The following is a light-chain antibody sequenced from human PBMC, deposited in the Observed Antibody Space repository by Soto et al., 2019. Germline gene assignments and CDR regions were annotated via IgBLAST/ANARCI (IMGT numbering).Light chain of an antibody. CDR2: VNS. V-gene: IGLV1-40*01. CDR3: QSYDSSLSGYV. Sequence: VVTQPPSVSGAPGQRVTISCTGSSSNIGAGYDVHWYQQLPGTAPKLLIYVNSNRPSGVPDRFSGSKSGTSASLAITGLQAEDEADYYCQSYDSSLSGYVFGTGTKLTVL. CDR1: SSNIGAGYD. J-gene: IGLJ1*01.